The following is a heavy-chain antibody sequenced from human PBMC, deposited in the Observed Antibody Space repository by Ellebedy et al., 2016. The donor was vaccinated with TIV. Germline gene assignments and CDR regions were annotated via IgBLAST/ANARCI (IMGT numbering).Heavy chain of an antibody. V-gene: IGHV1-46*01. CDR3: ARGGPMIFGEVIVYNWFDP. CDR1: GYTFTSYY. CDR2: INPSGGST. D-gene: IGHD3-3*01. Sequence: AASVKVSCKASGYTFTSYYMHWVRQAPRQGLEWMGIINPSGGSTSYAQKFQGRVTMTRDTSTSTIYMELSSLRSEDTAVYYCARGGPMIFGEVIVYNWFDPWGQGTLVTVSS. J-gene: IGHJ5*02.